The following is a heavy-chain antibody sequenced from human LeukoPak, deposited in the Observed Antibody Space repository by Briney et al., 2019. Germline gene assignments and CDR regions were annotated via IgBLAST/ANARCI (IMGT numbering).Heavy chain of an antibody. CDR1: GCTFSSVA. J-gene: IGHJ4*02. CDR3: STRRAYYFDY. V-gene: IGHV3-23*01. Sequence: PGGSLRLSCAASGCTFSSVAMNWVRQAPGKGLEWVSAIGSRGDTTYYADSLKGRFTISRDNSKNTLYLQMNSLRAEDTAVYYCSTRRAYYFDYWGQGTLVTVSS. CDR2: IGSRGDTT.